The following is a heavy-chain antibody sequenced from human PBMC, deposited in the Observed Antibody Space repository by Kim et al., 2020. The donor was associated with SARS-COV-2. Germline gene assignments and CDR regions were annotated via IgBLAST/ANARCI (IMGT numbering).Heavy chain of an antibody. Sequence: GGSLRLSCAASGFTFSSYSMNWVRQAPGKGLEWVSSISSSSSYIYYADSVKGRFTISRDNAKNSLYLQMNSLRAEDTAVYYCAREIVIAGGPFDYWGQGTLVTVSS. J-gene: IGHJ4*02. V-gene: IGHV3-21*01. CDR3: AREIVIAGGPFDY. CDR1: GFTFSSYS. D-gene: IGHD1-26*01. CDR2: ISSSSSYI.